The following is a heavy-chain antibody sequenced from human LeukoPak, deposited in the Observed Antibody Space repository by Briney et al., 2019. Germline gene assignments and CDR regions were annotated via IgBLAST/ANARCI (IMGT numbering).Heavy chain of an antibody. J-gene: IGHJ6*02. D-gene: IGHD2-15*01. CDR2: IIPILGIA. CDR1: GGTFSSYT. CDR3: ARSPVYCSGGSCYYYYGMDV. V-gene: IGHV1-69*02. Sequence: SVKVSCKASGGTFSSYTISWVRQAPGQGLEWMGRIIPILGIANYAQKFQGRVTITADKSTSTAYMELSSLRSEDTAVYYCARSPVYCSGGSCYYYYGMDVWGQGTTVTVSS.